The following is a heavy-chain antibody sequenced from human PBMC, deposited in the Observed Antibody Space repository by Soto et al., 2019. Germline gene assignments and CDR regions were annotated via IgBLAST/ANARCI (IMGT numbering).Heavy chain of an antibody. J-gene: IGHJ4*02. Sequence: GESLRLSCATSGFTFGEYAMHWVRQAPGKGLEWVSLISLDGGSTYYTDSVEGRFTISRDNSKNSVFLQMNNLRAEDTALYYCTKTQRPYYDAGGFDYWGQGTLVTVSS. CDR1: GFTFGEYA. D-gene: IGHD3-22*01. CDR2: ISLDGGST. V-gene: IGHV3-43D*04. CDR3: TKTQRPYYDAGGFDY.